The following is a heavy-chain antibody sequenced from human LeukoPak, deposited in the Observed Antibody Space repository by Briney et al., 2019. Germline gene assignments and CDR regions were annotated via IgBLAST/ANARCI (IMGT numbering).Heavy chain of an antibody. CDR1: GYTFTSYD. V-gene: IGHV1-2*02. Sequence: VASVKVSCKASGYTFTSYDINWVRQATGQGLEWMGWINPNSGGTNYAQKFQGRVTMTRDTSISTAYMELSRLRSDDTAVYYCARVPGRTIAVAGTGYFDYWGQGTLVTVSS. J-gene: IGHJ4*02. D-gene: IGHD6-19*01. CDR3: ARVPGRTIAVAGTGYFDY. CDR2: INPNSGGT.